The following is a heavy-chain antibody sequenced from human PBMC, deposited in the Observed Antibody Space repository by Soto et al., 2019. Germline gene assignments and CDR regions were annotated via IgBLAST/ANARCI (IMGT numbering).Heavy chain of an antibody. J-gene: IGHJ4*02. D-gene: IGHD1-20*01. Sequence: QVQLVDSGGGLVKPGGSLRLSCAASGFTFTDYYMSWIRQAPGRGLEWVSYISGSGSTIYYAESVKGRFTISRDNAKNSLHLQMDSLRAEDTAVYYCARDRGAQTDGITSVDYWGQGALVTVSS. V-gene: IGHV3-11*01. CDR2: ISGSGSTI. CDR3: ARDRGAQTDGITSVDY. CDR1: GFTFTDYY.